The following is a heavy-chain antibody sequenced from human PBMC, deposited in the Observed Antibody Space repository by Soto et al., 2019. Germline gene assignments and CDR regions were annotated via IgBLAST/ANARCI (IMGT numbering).Heavy chain of an antibody. CDR2: INPSGGST. Sequence: QVQLVQSGAEVKKPGASVKVSCKASGYTFTSYYMHWVRQAPGQGLEWMGIINPSGGSTSYAQKCQRRGTMTRGTSTSTVYMERSSLRSEDTAVYYCARDHPWSYDFWSGYWETYYYYYGMDVWGQGTTVTVSS. D-gene: IGHD3-3*01. CDR3: ARDHPWSYDFWSGYWETYYYYYGMDV. CDR1: GYTFTSYY. V-gene: IGHV1-46*01. J-gene: IGHJ6*02.